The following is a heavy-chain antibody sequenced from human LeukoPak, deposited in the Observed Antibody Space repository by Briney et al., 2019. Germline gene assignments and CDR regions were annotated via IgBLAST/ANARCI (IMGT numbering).Heavy chain of an antibody. CDR1: GGSISSGGYY. D-gene: IGHD5-12*01. J-gene: IGHJ5*02. Sequence: PSENLSLTCTVSGGSISSGGYYWSWMRQHPGKGLEWIGYIYYSGSTYYNPSLKSRVTISVDTSKNQFSLKLSSVTAADTAVYYCARVPYSGYGVGSFDPWGQGTLVTAPS. V-gene: IGHV4-31*03. CDR3: ARVPYSGYGVGSFDP. CDR2: IYYSGST.